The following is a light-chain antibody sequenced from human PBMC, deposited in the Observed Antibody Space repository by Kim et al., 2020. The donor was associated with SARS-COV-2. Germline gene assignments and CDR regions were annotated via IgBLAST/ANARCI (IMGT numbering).Light chain of an antibody. V-gene: IGKV3-11*01. CDR1: QSVSRY. Sequence: LSPGERAPLSCRASQSVSRYLAWYQQRPGQAPRLLIYDASNRATGIPARFSGSGSGTDFTLTISSLEPEDFAVYYCQNRSNWPLTFGGGTKVDIK. J-gene: IGKJ4*01. CDR2: DAS. CDR3: QNRSNWPLT.